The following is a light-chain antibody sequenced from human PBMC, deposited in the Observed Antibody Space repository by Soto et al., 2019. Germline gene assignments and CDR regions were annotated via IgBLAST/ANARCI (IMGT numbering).Light chain of an antibody. Sequence: QSVLTQPASVSGSPGQSITISCTGTSSDIGRYNYVSWYQQHPGKAPRLVISGVNKRPSGISNRFSGSKSGNTASLTISGLQADDEAIYYCASYTSPTTLVVFGGGTKLTVL. J-gene: IGLJ2*01. V-gene: IGLV2-14*01. CDR2: GVN. CDR1: SSDIGRYNY. CDR3: ASYTSPTTLVV.